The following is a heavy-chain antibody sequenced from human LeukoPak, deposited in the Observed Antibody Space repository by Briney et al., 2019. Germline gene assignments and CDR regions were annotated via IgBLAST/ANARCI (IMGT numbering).Heavy chain of an antibody. Sequence: PSETLSLTCTVSGGSISSGSYYWSWIRQPAGKGLEWIGRIYTSGSTNYNPSLKSRVTISVDTSKNQFSLKLSSVTAADTAVYYCAKYLAATGESHLDYWGQGTLVTVS. CDR1: GGSISSGSYY. CDR2: IYTSGST. J-gene: IGHJ4*02. CDR3: AKYLAATGESHLDY. D-gene: IGHD6-13*01. V-gene: IGHV4-61*02.